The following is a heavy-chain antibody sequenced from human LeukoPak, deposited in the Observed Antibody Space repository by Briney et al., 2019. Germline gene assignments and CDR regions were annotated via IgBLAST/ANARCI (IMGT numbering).Heavy chain of an antibody. CDR2: INQDGSKK. CDR3: VWDYGWGYDNPDY. D-gene: IGHD3-16*01. Sequence: GGSLRLSCAASGFSFSNYWMRWVRQLPGKRLEWVGNINQDGSKKYYVDCLGGRFTISRDNAKNLLYLQLNSLRAEDTAIYYGVWDYGWGYDNPDYWGQGTLVTVS. V-gene: IGHV3-7*04. CDR1: GFSFSNYW. J-gene: IGHJ4*02.